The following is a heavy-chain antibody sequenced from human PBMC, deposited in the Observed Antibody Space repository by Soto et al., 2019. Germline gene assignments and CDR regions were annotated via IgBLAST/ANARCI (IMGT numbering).Heavy chain of an antibody. Sequence: GESLKISCKGSGYSFTNYWIGCVRQMPGTGLEWMGIIYPGNSNTRYSPSFEGQVTMSADKSINTAYLQWSSLRASDTAIYLCARPSDVGLASSFEYWGQGTQVTVPQ. CDR2: IYPGNSNT. V-gene: IGHV5-51*01. CDR1: GYSFTNYW. CDR3: ARPSDVGLASSFEY. J-gene: IGHJ4*02.